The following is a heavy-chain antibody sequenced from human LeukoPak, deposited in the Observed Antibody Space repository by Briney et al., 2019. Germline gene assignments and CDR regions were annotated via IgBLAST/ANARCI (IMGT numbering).Heavy chain of an antibody. Sequence: GRSLRLSCAASGFTFRRYGMHWVRQAPGKGLEWVAVIWYDGSNKYYADSVKGRFTISRDNSKNTLYLQMNSLRAEDTAVYYCAREGEDIVVVTAIPGLDYWGQGTLVTVSS. CDR3: AREGEDIVVVTAIPGLDY. CDR2: IWYDGSNK. D-gene: IGHD2-21*02. V-gene: IGHV3-33*01. J-gene: IGHJ4*02. CDR1: GFTFRRYG.